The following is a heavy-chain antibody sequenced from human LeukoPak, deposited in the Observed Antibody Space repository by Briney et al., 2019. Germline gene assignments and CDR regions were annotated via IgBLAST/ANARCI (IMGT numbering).Heavy chain of an antibody. Sequence: GGSLRHSYAPSGFTQSRDVMNWLRQAPGKGLEWVSAISGSGGGTFYADSVVGRFTISRDNSKNTLYLQMNGLRAEDTAVYYCAKTHGDYCGRARDHLDYWGQGTLVTVSS. J-gene: IGHJ4*02. V-gene: IGHV3-23*01. CDR1: GFTQSRDV. D-gene: IGHD4-23*01. CDR2: ISGSGGGT. CDR3: AKTHGDYCGRARDHLDY.